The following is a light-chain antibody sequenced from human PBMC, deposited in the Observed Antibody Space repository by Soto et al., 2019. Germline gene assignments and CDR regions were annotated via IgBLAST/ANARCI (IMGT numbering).Light chain of an antibody. CDR3: NSYTGTSSRYV. J-gene: IGLJ1*01. CDR2: DVS. Sequence: QSVLTQPASVSGSPGQSITISCTGTSSDIGTYNYVSWYQQHTGKAPKLMIFDVSYRPSGVSNRFSGSKSDNTASLTIFGLQAEDEADYYCNSYTGTSSRYVFGTGTKVTVL. V-gene: IGLV2-14*03. CDR1: SSDIGTYNY.